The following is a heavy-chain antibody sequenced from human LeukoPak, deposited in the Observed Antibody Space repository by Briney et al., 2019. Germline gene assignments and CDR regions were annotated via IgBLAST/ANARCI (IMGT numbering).Heavy chain of an antibody. CDR3: AKYLTRSTVNYFDY. CDR1: GFTFSSYW. CDR2: IEPDGSDK. V-gene: IGHV3-7*03. D-gene: IGHD4-17*01. Sequence: GGSLRLSCAASGFTFSSYWMGWVRQAPGKGLEWVANIEPDGSDKYYVDSVKGRFTISRDNAKNSLYLQMNSLRAEDTAVYYCAKYLTRSTVNYFDYWGQGTLVTVSS. J-gene: IGHJ4*02.